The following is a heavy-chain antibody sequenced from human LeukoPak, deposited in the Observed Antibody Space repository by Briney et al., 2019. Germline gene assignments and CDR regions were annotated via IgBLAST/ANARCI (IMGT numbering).Heavy chain of an antibody. J-gene: IGHJ5*02. Sequence: SETLSLTCIVSGGSISGFYWSWIRQPAGKGLEWIGRIYTSGSTNYNPSLKSRVTMSVDTSKNQFSLKLSSVTAADTAVYYCARELLRDWFDPWGQGTLVTVSS. CDR3: ARELLRDWFDP. D-gene: IGHD2-15*01. CDR1: GGSISGFY. CDR2: IYTSGST. V-gene: IGHV4-4*07.